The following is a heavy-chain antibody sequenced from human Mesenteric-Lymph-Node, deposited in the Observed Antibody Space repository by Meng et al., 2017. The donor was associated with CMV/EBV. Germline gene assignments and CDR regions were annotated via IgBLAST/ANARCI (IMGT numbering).Heavy chain of an antibody. CDR3: ARDRDYYGSGTYYGMDV. J-gene: IGHJ6*02. V-gene: IGHV3-7*01. D-gene: IGHD3-10*01. Sequence: GGSLRLSCAASGFTFSSYWMTWVRQAPGKGLEWVATIKQDGNDKYYVDSVKGRFTISRDNAKNSLYLQMNSLRAEDTAVYYCARDRDYYGSGTYYGMDVWGQGTTVTVSS. CDR2: IKQDGNDK. CDR1: GFTFSSYW.